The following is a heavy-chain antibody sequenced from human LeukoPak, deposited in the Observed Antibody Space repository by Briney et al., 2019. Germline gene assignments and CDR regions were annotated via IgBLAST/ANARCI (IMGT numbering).Heavy chain of an antibody. CDR1: GYFFTNHL. Sequence: GESLKISCKSAGYFFTNHLICWRRQMPGKGLEWMGIIYPGDSDTRYSPSFQGQVTISADKSISTAYLQWSSLKASDNAMCYCASCSRGVDYWGQGTLVTVSS. CDR3: ASCSRGVDY. CDR2: IYPGDSDT. D-gene: IGHD6-19*01. J-gene: IGHJ4*02. V-gene: IGHV5-51*01.